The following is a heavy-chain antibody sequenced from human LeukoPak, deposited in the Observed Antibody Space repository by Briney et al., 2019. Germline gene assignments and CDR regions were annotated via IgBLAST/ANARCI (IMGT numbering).Heavy chain of an antibody. J-gene: IGHJ4*02. CDR3: ARAPNGGNYIGDY. D-gene: IGHD4-23*01. CDR1: GFTFSSYW. Sequence: GGSLRLSCAASGFTFSSYWLHWVRQAPGRGLVWVSRISTGGSTTSYADSVKGRFTISRDNAKNTLYLQMNSLRAEDTAVYYCARAPNGGNYIGDYWGQGTLVTVSS. V-gene: IGHV3-74*01. CDR2: ISTGGSTT.